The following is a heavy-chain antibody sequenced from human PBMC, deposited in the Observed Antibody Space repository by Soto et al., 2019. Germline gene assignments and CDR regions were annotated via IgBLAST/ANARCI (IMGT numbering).Heavy chain of an antibody. CDR2: IKQDGSEK. CDR1: GFTFSSYW. D-gene: IGHD5-12*01. J-gene: IGHJ3*02. V-gene: IGHV3-7*01. Sequence: GGSLRLSCAASGFTFSSYWMSWVRQAPGKGLEWVANIKQDGSEKYYVDSVKGRFTISRDNAKNSLYLQMNSLRAEDTAVYYCARDLDSGYEGSLWAFDIWGQGTMVTVSS. CDR3: ARDLDSGYEGSLWAFDI.